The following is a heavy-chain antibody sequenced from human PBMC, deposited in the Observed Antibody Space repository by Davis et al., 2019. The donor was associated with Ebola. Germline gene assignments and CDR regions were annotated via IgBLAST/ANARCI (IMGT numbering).Heavy chain of an antibody. CDR1: GGSVSSGGYY. CDR3: AREFAY. V-gene: IGHV4-61*08. Sequence: SETLSLTCTVSGGSVSSGGYYWNWIRQPPGKGLEWIGYIYYSGSTDYSPSLRGRVTISLDTSKNQFSLRLSSVTAADTAVYYCAREFAYWGQGTLVTVSP. J-gene: IGHJ4*02. CDR2: IYYSGST.